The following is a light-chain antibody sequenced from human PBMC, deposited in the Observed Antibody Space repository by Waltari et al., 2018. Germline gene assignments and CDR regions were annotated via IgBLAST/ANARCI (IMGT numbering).Light chain of an antibody. CDR3: QQYDISPLT. Sequence: EIVLTQSPGTLSLSPGERATLSCRASQTARTTYLTWYQQKPGQAPTLLTYGASSRATGIPDRFSGSGSGTDFSLTISSLEPEDFAVYYCQQYDISPLTFGGGTKVEIK. J-gene: IGKJ4*01. CDR1: QTARTTY. CDR2: GAS. V-gene: IGKV3-20*01.